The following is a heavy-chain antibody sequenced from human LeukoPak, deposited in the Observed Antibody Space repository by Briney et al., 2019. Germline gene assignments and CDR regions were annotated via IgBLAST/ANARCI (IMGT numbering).Heavy chain of an antibody. Sequence: GGSLRLSCAASGFTFSSYWMHWVRQAPGKGLVWVSRINSDGSSTSYADSVKGRFTISRDNAKNTLYLQMSSLRAEDTAVYYCVKGRCSGGSCYHYFDYWGQGTLVTVSS. J-gene: IGHJ4*02. V-gene: IGHV3-74*01. CDR3: VKGRCSGGSCYHYFDY. D-gene: IGHD2-15*01. CDR1: GFTFSSYW. CDR2: INSDGSST.